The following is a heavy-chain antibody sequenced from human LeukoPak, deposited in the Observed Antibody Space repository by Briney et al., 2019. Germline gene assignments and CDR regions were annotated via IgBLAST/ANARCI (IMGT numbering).Heavy chain of an antibody. D-gene: IGHD6-6*01. CDR3: ARESFAARWD. V-gene: IGHV6-1*01. J-gene: IGHJ4*02. Sequence: SRTLSLTCAISGDTVSSNNAAWNWIRQSPSRGLEWLGRTYYRSKWYHDYAVSVKSRIIINPDTSKNQFSLHLNSVTPEDTAVYYCARESFAARWDWGQGTLVTVSS. CDR2: TYYRSKWYH. CDR1: GDTVSSNNAA.